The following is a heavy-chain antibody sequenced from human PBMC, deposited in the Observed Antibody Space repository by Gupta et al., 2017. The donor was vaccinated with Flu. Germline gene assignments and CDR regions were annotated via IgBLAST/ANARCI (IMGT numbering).Heavy chain of an antibody. CDR1: GGTFSSYT. CDR3: ARVGHCGGDCYSDY. V-gene: IGHV1-69*02. D-gene: IGHD2-21*02. J-gene: IGHJ4*02. CDR2: IIPILGIA. Sequence: QVQLVQSGAEVKKPGSSVKFSCKASGGTFSSYTISWVRQAPGQGLEWMGRIIPILGIANYAQKFQGRVTITADKSTSTAYMELSSLRSEDTAVYYCARVGHCGGDCYSDYWGQGTLVTGSS.